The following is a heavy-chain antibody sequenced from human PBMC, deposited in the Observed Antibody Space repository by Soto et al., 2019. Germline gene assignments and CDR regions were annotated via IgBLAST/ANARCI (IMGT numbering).Heavy chain of an antibody. D-gene: IGHD2-8*02. CDR1: GNTFASHG. V-gene: IGHV1-18*03. Sequence: QVQLVQSGPEVKKPGASVKVSCKASGNTFASHGFSWVRQAPGQGLEWMGWISGFNGQTNYALKFQGRVTLTTDTSTSTAYMELRSLRSDDMAVYFCASVDPGGVAVVRDYWGQGTRVTVSS. CDR2: ISGFNGQT. CDR3: ASVDPGGVAVVRDY. J-gene: IGHJ4*02.